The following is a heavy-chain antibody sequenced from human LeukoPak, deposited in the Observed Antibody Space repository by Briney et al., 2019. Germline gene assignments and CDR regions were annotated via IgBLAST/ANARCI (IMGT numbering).Heavy chain of an antibody. V-gene: IGHV3-66*01. J-gene: IGHJ2*01. CDR1: GFTVSSNY. D-gene: IGHD3-9*01. CDR3: AKDLDDWDYWYFDL. CDR2: IYSGGST. Sequence: GGSLRLSCAASGFTVSSNYMNWVRRAPGRGLEWVSVIYSGGSTYYADSVKGRFTISRDNSKNTLYLQMNSLRAEDTAVYYCAKDLDDWDYWYFDLWGRGTLVTVSS.